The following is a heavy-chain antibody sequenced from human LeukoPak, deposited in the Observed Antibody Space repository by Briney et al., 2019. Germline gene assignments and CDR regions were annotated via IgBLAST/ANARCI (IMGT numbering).Heavy chain of an antibody. J-gene: IGHJ4*02. D-gene: IGHD6-13*01. CDR2: ISSSSSTI. CDR3: ARAGWSSRGY. CDR1: GFTFSSYS. Sequence: GGSLRLSCAASGFTFSSYSTTWVRQAPGKGLEWVSYISSSSSTIYYADSVKGRSTISRDNAKNSLYLQMNSLRAEDTAVYYCARAGWSSRGYWGQGTLVTVSS. V-gene: IGHV3-48*01.